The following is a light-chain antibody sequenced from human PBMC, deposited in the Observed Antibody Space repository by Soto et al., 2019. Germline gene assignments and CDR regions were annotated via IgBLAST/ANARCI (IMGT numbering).Light chain of an antibody. CDR3: CSYAGSYTLV. CDR1: SSDIGSYNY. V-gene: IGLV2-11*01. J-gene: IGLJ2*01. CDR2: DVS. Sequence: QSVLTQPRSVSGSPGQSVTISCTGTSSDIGSYNYVSWYQQHPAKAPKLMIYDVSKRPSGVPDRFSGSKSGYTASLTISGLQAEDEADYYCCSYAGSYTLVFGGGTKLTVL.